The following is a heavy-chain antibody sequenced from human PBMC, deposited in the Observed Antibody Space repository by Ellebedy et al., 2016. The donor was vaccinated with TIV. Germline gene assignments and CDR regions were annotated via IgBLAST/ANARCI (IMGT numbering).Heavy chain of an antibody. CDR2: IESTTDGGTI. V-gene: IGHV3-15*04. J-gene: IGHJ6*02. CDR1: GFTFTHAW. D-gene: IGHD3-10*01. Sequence: GGSLRLSXAASGFTFTHAWMNWVRQAPGKGLEWVGRIESTTDGGTIDYAAPVKGRFTISRDDSKTTLYLQMNSLKTEDTAIYYCTTYHYFDSRSPLPHYYHRMDVWGQGTTVTVSS. CDR3: TTYHYFDSRSPLPHYYHRMDV.